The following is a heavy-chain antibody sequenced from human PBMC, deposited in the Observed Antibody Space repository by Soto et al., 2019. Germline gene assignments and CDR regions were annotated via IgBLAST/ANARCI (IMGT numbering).Heavy chain of an antibody. CDR2: ITPLFSTT. CDR3: ARGYGDYDDY. J-gene: IGHJ4*02. Sequence: QVQLVQSGAEVKQPGSSVRVSCKASGGPFSPFFTTWVRQAPGKGLEWMGGITPLFSTTTYAQKFQDRVTISADESTATVFWDIPSLRSDDTAVYFCARGYGDYDDYWGQGTPITVSA. V-gene: IGHV1-69*01. CDR1: GGPFSPFF. D-gene: IGHD5-18*01.